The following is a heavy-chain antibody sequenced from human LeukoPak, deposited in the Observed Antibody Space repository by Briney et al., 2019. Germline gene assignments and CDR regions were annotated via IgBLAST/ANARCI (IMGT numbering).Heavy chain of an antibody. D-gene: IGHD1-26*01. V-gene: IGHV7-4-1*02. J-gene: IGHJ4*02. CDR3: AREGIVGATKSLRFDY. CDR2: INTNTGNP. CDR1: GYTFTPYS. Sequence: ASVKVSCKASGYTFTPYSINWVRQAPGQGLEWMGWINTNTGNPTYAQGFTGRFVFSLDTSVSTAYLQISSLKAEDTAAYYCAREGIVGATKSLRFDYWGQGTLVTVSS.